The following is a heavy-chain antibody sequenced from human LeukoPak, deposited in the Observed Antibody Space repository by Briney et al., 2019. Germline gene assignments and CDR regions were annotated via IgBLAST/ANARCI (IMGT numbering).Heavy chain of an antibody. CDR1: GFTFSSYD. CDR2: ITYDGSNK. D-gene: IGHD1-26*01. V-gene: IGHV3-30*04. CDR3: ARGDIVGATPKGIDP. Sequence: GGSLRLSCAASGFTFSSYDMHWVRQAPGRGLVGVAVITYDGSNKYYADSVKGRFTISRDNSKNTLYLQMNSLRAEDTAAYYCARGDIVGATPKGIDPWGQGTLVTVSS. J-gene: IGHJ5*02.